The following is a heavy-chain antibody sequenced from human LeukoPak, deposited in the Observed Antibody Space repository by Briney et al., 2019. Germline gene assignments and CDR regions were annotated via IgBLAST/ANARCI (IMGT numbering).Heavy chain of an antibody. CDR2: IIPIFGTA. CDR3: ARGPYSSGWYYSHWYFDL. V-gene: IGHV1-69*13. Sequence: GASVKVSCKASGGTFSSYAISWVRQAPGQGLEWMGGIIPIFGTANYAQKFQGRVTITADESTSTAYMELSSLRSEDTAVYYCARGPYSSGWYYSHWYFDLWGRGTLVTVSS. D-gene: IGHD6-19*01. J-gene: IGHJ2*01. CDR1: GGTFSSYA.